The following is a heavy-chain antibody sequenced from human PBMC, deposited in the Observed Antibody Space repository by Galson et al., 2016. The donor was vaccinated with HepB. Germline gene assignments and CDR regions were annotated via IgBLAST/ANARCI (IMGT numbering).Heavy chain of an antibody. CDR2: IIPIFVTT. CDR1: GDSFNTYA. V-gene: IGHV1-69*13. Sequence: SVKVSCKASGDSFNTYAFSWVRQAPGEGLEWMGGIIPIFVTTSYAQKFQGRVTITADESTSTVYMELSSLTSEDTAVYYCARGQKFSSSWYQASYYYSYGMDVWGQGTTVTVSS. CDR3: ARGQKFSSSWYQASYYYSYGMDV. D-gene: IGHD6-13*01. J-gene: IGHJ6*02.